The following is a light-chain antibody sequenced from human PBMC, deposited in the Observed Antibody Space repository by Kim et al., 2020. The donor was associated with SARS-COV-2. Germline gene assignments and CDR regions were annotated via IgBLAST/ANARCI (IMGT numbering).Light chain of an antibody. J-gene: IGLJ1*01. CDR2: EVN. CDR3: SSYTSSSTLAYV. V-gene: IGLV2-14*01. CDR1: SSDVGGYNY. Sequence: QAASVSGSPGQSITISCTGTSSDVGGYNYVSWYQQYPGKAPKLMIYEVNNRPSGVSNRFSGSKSGNTASLTISGLQAEDEADYYCSSYTSSSTLAYVFGTGTKVTVL.